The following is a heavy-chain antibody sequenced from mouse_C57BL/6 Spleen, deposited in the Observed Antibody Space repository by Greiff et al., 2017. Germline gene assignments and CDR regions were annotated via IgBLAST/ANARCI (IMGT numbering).Heavy chain of an antibody. CDR1: GFTFSDYY. J-gene: IGHJ2*01. Sequence: EVKLVESEGGLVQPGSSMKLSCTASGFTFSDYYMAWVRQVPEKGLEWVANINYDGSSTYYLDSLKSRFIISRDNAKNILYLQMSSLKSEDTATYYCARDDGSSSFDYWGQGTTLTVSS. V-gene: IGHV5-16*01. D-gene: IGHD1-1*01. CDR2: INYDGSST. CDR3: ARDDGSSSFDY.